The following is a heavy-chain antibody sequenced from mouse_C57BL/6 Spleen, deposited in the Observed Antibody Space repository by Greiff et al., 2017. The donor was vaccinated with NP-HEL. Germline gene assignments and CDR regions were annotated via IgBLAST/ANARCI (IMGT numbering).Heavy chain of an antibody. D-gene: IGHD2-3*01. J-gene: IGHJ2*01. CDR3: AVIYDGYY. CDR1: GYAFSSSW. V-gene: IGHV1-82*01. CDR2: IYPGDGDT. Sequence: AQLQQSGPELVKPGASVKISCKASGYAFSSSWMNWVKQRPGKGLEWIGRIYPGDGDTNYNGKFKGKATLTADKSSSTAYMQLSSLTSEDSAVYFCAVIYDGYYWGQGTTLTVSS.